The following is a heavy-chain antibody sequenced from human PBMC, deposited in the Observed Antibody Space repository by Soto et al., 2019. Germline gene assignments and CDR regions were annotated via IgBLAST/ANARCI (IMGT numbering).Heavy chain of an antibody. Sequence: SETLSLTCTVSGGSISSSSYYWGWIRQPPGKGLEWIGSIYYSGSTYYNPSLKSRVTISVDTSKNQFSLKLSSVTAADTAVYYCARPLTYYDILTGYTNWFDPWGQGTLVT. V-gene: IGHV4-39*01. CDR3: ARPLTYYDILTGYTNWFDP. D-gene: IGHD3-9*01. CDR1: GGSISSSSYY. CDR2: IYYSGST. J-gene: IGHJ5*02.